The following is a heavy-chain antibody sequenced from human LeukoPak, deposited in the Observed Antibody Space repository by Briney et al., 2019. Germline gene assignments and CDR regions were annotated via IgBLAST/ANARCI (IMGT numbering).Heavy chain of an antibody. D-gene: IGHD3-9*01. CDR3: AKVWDILTGYSGSFLDY. V-gene: IGHV3-23*01. CDR1: GFTFSSYA. J-gene: IGHJ4*02. Sequence: GPLRLSCAASGFTFSSYAMSWVRQAPGKGLEWVSAISGSGGSTYYADSVKGRFTISRDNSKNTLYLQMNSLRAEDTAVYYCAKVWDILTGYSGSFLDYWGQGTLVTVSS. CDR2: ISGSGGST.